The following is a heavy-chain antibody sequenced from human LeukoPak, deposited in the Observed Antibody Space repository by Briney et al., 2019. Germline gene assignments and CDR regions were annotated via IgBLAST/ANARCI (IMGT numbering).Heavy chain of an antibody. CDR3: ARDSYSRGYSYDPWGAFDI. Sequence: MSSETLSLTCTVSGGSISNYYWSWIRQPPGKGLEWIGYIYYSGSTNYNPSLKSRVTISVDTSKNQFSLKLSSVTAADTAVYYCARDSYSRGYSYDPWGAFDIWGQGTMVTVSS. V-gene: IGHV4-59*01. D-gene: IGHD5-18*01. CDR2: IYYSGST. J-gene: IGHJ3*02. CDR1: GGSISNYY.